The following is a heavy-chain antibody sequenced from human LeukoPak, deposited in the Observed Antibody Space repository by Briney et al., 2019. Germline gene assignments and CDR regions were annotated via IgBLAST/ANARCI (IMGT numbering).Heavy chain of an antibody. CDR3: ARGIWEMATIPYWYFDI. Sequence: KSSETLSLTCAVYGGSFSGYYWSWIRQPPGKGREWIGEINHSGSTNYNPSLKSRVTISVDTSKNQFSLKLSSVTAADTALYYCARGIWEMATIPYWYFDIWGRGTLVTVSS. CDR1: GGSFSGYY. D-gene: IGHD5-24*01. CDR2: INHSGST. J-gene: IGHJ2*01. V-gene: IGHV4-34*01.